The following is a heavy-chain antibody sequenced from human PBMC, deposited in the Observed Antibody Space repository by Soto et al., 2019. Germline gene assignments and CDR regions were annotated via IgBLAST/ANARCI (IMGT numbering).Heavy chain of an antibody. J-gene: IGHJ6*03. D-gene: IGHD7-27*01. CDR1: GFILSDCA. CDR2: ISSSSSVI. CDR3: ARFLSLGSNWSYYIDF. Sequence: PGGSLRLSCATSGFILSDCAMNWVRQAPGKGLEWVSYISSSSSVIDYADSVKGRFTVSRDNARNSLYLQMNSLRAEDTAVYYCARFLSLGSNWSYYIDFWCKATTLTVSS. V-gene: IGHV3-48*01.